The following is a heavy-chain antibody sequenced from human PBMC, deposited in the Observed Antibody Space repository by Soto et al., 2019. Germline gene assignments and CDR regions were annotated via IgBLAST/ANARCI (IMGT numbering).Heavy chain of an antibody. Sequence: PGGSLRLSCAVSGFSFSDYEMNWVRQAPGKGLEWVSYISDGGNDIYYAVSVKGRFTISRDDAKNSLYLQMDSLRAEDTGIYYCARDRYGMQPYYFDYWGKGTLVTVSS. J-gene: IGHJ4*02. CDR3: ARDRYGMQPYYFDY. V-gene: IGHV3-48*03. CDR2: ISDGGNDI. CDR1: GFSFSDYE. D-gene: IGHD4-17*01.